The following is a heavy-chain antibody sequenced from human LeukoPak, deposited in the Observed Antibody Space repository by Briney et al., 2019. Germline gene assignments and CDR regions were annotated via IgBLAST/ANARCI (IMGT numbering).Heavy chain of an antibody. Sequence: GGSLRLSCAASGFTFSSYWMSWVRQAPGKGLEWVANIKQDGSEKYYVDSVKGRFTISRDNAKNSLYLQMNSLRVEDTALYYCARGTILTDYRDWFDPWGQGTLVTVSS. V-gene: IGHV3-7*02. D-gene: IGHD3-9*01. CDR3: ARGTILTDYRDWFDP. J-gene: IGHJ5*02. CDR1: GFTFSSYW. CDR2: IKQDGSEK.